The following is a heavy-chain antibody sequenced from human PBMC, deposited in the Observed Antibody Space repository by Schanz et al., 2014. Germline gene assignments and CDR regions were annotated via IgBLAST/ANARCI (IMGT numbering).Heavy chain of an antibody. V-gene: IGHV3-23*01. J-gene: IGHJ4*02. D-gene: IGHD3-22*01. CDR2: ISGSGGST. Sequence: EVQLLESGGGLVQPGGSLRLSCAASGFTFSSYAINWVRQAPGKGLEWVSAISGSGGSTYYADSVKGRFTISRDNSKNTLYLQMNSLRAEDTAVYYCAKDISDTSGKDDYWGQGTLVTVSS. CDR1: GFTFSSYA. CDR3: AKDISDTSGKDDY.